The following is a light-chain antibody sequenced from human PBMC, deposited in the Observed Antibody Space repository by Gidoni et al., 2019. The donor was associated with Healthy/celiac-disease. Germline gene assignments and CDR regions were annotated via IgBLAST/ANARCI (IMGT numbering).Light chain of an antibody. V-gene: IGLV2-23*02. CDR3: CSYAGSSSVV. CDR1: CSDVGSYNL. Sequence: QSALTQPAPVSGSPGQSITISCTGTCSDVGSYNLVSCYQQHPGKTPKLMIYEISKRPSGVSSRFSGTKSGNTSSLTIAVLQAEDDADYCCCSYAGSSSVVFGGGTKLTVL. J-gene: IGLJ2*01. CDR2: EIS.